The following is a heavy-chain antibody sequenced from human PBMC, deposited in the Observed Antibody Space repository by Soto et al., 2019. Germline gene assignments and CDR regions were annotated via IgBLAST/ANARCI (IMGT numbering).Heavy chain of an antibody. V-gene: IGHV4-61*08. CDR3: ARLPRHRYAGDY. CDR1: DLSFSSDGSY. CDR2: VYYTGST. D-gene: IGHD2-2*01. J-gene: IGHJ4*02. Sequence: SEPLSLTCTVSDLSFSSDGSYWSWIRQPPGKGLEWIGYVYYTGSTNYNPSLKSRVTIAVDTSKNQFTLKLRSVTAADTAGYYWARLPRHRYAGDYWGQGALGTGSA.